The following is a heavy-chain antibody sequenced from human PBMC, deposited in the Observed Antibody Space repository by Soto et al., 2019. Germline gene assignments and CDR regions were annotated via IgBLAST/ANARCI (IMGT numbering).Heavy chain of an antibody. CDR1: GFSPTTGGVG. CDR3: IYRRASWDYHGLDV. CDR2: IYWNDDR. D-gene: IGHD2-21*01. V-gene: IGHV2-5*01. Sequence: GSGPTLVNPTQTLTLTCTFSGFSPTTGGVGVGWIRQPPGRSLEWLAVIYWNDDRRRSPSLENRLTITKDTSKNQVVLTMTNMDPVDTATYYCIYRRASWDYHGLDVWGQGTPVTVSS. J-gene: IGHJ6*02.